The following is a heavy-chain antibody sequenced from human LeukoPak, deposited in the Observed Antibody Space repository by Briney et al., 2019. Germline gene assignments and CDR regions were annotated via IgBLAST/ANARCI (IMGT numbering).Heavy chain of an antibody. CDR2: MNPNSGNT. Sequence: GASVKVSCKASGYTFTSYDINWVRQATGQGLEWMGWMNPNSGNTGYAQKFQGRVTMTRNTSISTAYMELSSLRSEDTAVYYCARVMGSGSSFLFYYYYGMDVWGQGTTVTVSS. V-gene: IGHV1-8*01. CDR1: GYTFTSYD. J-gene: IGHJ6*02. CDR3: ARVMGSGSSFLFYYYYGMDV. D-gene: IGHD3-10*01.